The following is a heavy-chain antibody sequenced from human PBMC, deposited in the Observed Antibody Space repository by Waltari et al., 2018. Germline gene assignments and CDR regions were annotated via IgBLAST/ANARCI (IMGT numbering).Heavy chain of an antibody. V-gene: IGHV3-21*01. CDR3: ARDHESFDY. CDR1: GFTFSSYS. J-gene: IGHJ4*02. Sequence: EVQLVESGGGLVKPGGSLRLSCAASGFTFSSYSMHWVRQAPGKGLEWVSSISSSSSYIYYADSVKCRFTISRDNAKNSLYLQMNSLRAEDTAVYYWARDHESFDYWGQGTLVTVSS. CDR2: ISSSSSYI.